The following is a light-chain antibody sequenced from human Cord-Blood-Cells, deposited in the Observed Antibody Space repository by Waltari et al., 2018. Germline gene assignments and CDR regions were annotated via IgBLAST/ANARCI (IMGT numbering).Light chain of an antibody. CDR1: SSDVGSYNL. J-gene: IGLJ2*01. V-gene: IGLV2-23*01. Sequence: QSALTQPASVSGSPGQSITISCTGTSSDVGSYNLVSWYQQHPGKAPKLMIYEGSKRPSWVSDRFSGCKTGNTASLTISGLQAECEADYYCCSYAGSVVFGGGTKLSVL. CDR2: EGS. CDR3: CSYAGSVV.